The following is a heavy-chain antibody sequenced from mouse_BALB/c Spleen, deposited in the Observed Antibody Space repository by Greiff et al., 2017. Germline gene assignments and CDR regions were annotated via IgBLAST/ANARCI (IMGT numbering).Heavy chain of an antibody. CDR3: ARRGEGAMES. CDR2: ISDGGSYT. J-gene: IGHJ4*01. D-gene: IGHD2-13*01. V-gene: IGHV5-4*02. CDR1: GFTFSDYY. Sequence: EVQVVESGGGLVKPGGSLKLSCAASGFTFSDYYMYWVRQTPEKRLEWVATISDGGSYTYYPDSVKGRFTISRDNAKNNLYLQMSSLKSEDTAMYYCARRGEGAMESRGQGNSVTVSS.